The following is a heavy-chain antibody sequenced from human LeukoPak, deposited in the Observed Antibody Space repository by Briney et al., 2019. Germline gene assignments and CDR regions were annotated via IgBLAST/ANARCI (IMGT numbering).Heavy chain of an antibody. Sequence: SETLSLTCTVSGGSISSSSYYWGWIRQPPGKGLEWIGSIYYGGSTYYNPSLKSRVTISVDTSKNQFSLKLSSVTAADTAVYYCARHQTGTTDYWGQGTLVTVSS. CDR3: ARHQTGTTDY. CDR2: IYYGGST. V-gene: IGHV4-39*01. CDR1: GGSISSSSYY. D-gene: IGHD1-7*01. J-gene: IGHJ4*02.